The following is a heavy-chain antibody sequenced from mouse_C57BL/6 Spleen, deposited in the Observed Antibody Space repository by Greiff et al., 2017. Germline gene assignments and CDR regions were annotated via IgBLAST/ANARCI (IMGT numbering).Heavy chain of an antibody. Sequence: QVQLQQSGPELVKPGASVKISCKASGYAFSSSWMNWVKQRPGKGLEWIGRICPGDGDTNYNGKFKGKATLTADKSSSTAYMQLSSLTSEDSAVYFCAREGYYYGSSYVYFDYWGQGTTLTVSS. J-gene: IGHJ2*01. D-gene: IGHD1-1*01. CDR1: GYAFSSSW. CDR2: ICPGDGDT. V-gene: IGHV1-82*01. CDR3: AREGYYYGSSYVYFDY.